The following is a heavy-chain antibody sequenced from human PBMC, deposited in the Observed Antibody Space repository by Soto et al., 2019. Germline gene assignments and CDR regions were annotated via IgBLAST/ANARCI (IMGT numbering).Heavy chain of an antibody. D-gene: IGHD6-19*01. V-gene: IGHV3-23*01. J-gene: IGHJ4*02. CDR3: AKEDESGLYCFDY. CDR2: ISGGGDTS. Sequence: EVPLLESGGGLVQPGGSLRLSCAVSGFTFSNYAICRVRQAPGKGLVWVSIISGGGDTSYYADSVKGRFTISRDNSRNTLYLQMNSLRAGDSAKYCCAKEDESGLYCFDYGGPGTLVTVSS. CDR1: GFTFSNYA.